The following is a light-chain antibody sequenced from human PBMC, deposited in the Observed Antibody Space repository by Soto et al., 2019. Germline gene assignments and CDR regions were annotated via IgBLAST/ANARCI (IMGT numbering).Light chain of an antibody. Sequence: MPQSPSSVPASLGARVPITCRARQGISSWLDWYQLKPGKAPKLLIYAASSLQSGVPSRFSGSGSGTDVTLTISSLQPEEVAPDYCQQRYSFPWPVGHGTNLDIK. CDR1: QGISSW. CDR2: AAS. J-gene: IGKJ3*01. CDR3: QQRYSFPWP. V-gene: IGKV1-12*01.